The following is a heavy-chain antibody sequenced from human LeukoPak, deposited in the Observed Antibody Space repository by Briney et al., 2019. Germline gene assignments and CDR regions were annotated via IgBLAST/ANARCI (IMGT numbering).Heavy chain of an antibody. J-gene: IGHJ4*02. V-gene: IGHV3-23*01. CDR3: AKASWVSNADAVL. Sequence: GGSLRLSCAASGFTFSNFAMSWVRQAPGKGLEWVSAISGTGGNTFYTDSVTGRFTISRDNSKNTLYVQMNSLRAEDTAVYYCAKASWVSNADAVLWGQGTVVTVSS. CDR1: GFTFSNFA. CDR2: ISGTGGNT. D-gene: IGHD1-1*01.